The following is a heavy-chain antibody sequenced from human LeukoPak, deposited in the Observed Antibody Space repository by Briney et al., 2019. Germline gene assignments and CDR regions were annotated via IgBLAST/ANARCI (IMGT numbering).Heavy chain of an antibody. CDR2: ISSSSNTI. CDR3: ATIDY. Sequence: PGGSLRLSCAASGFTFSSYRMNWVRQAPGKGLEWVSYISSSSNTIYYADSVKGRFTISRDNSKNTLYLQMNSLRAEDTAVYYCATIDYWGQGTLVTVSS. V-gene: IGHV3-48*01. J-gene: IGHJ4*02. CDR1: GFTFSSYR.